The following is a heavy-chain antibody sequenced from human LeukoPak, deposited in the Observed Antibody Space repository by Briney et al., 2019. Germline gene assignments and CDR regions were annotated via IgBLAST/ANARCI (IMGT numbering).Heavy chain of an antibody. D-gene: IGHD6-25*01. J-gene: IGHJ5*02. CDR1: GGSFSGCY. CDR2: INHSGST. CDR3: ARWFSSGGNWFDP. Sequence: ASETLSLTCAVYGGSFSGCYWSWIRQPPGKGLEWIGEINHSGSTNYNPSLKSRVTISVDTSKNQFSLKLSSVTAADTAVYYCARWFSSGGNWFDPWGQGTLVTVSS. V-gene: IGHV4-34*01.